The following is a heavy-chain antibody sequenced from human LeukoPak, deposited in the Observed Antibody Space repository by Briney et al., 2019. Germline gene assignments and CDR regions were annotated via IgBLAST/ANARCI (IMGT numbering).Heavy chain of an antibody. D-gene: IGHD4-17*01. CDR1: GGSVSSGSYY. J-gene: IGHJ5*02. CDR3: ARGRKERLRRDYGGNWFDP. V-gene: IGHV4-61*01. CDR2: IYYSGST. Sequence: SETLSLTCTVSGGSVSSGSYYWSWIRQPPGKGLEWIGYIYYSGSTNYNPSLKSRVTISVDTSKNQFSLKLSSVTAADTAVYYCARGRKERLRRDYGGNWFDPWGQGTLDTVSS.